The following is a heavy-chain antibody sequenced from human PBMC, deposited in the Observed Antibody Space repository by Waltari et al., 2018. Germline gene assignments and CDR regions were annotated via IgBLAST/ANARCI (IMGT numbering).Heavy chain of an antibody. CDR2: INAGNGNT. CDR1: GYTFTSYA. D-gene: IGHD4-17*01. CDR3: ARDGRYGDYPHY. J-gene: IGHJ4*02. Sequence: QVQLVQSGAEVKKPGASVKVSCKASGYTFTSYAMHWVRQAPGQRLEWMGWINAGNGNTKYSQKFQGRVTITRDTSASTAYMELSSLRAEDTAVYYCARDGRYGDYPHYWGQGTLVTVSS. V-gene: IGHV1-3*01.